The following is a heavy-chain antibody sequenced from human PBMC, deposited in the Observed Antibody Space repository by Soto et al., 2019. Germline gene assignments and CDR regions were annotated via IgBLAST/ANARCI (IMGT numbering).Heavy chain of an antibody. CDR3: ARGGASSSQGLDY. CDR2: ISGYNCET. Sequence: QVQLVQSGAEVTKPGASVKVSCKASGYTFTGYVLTWVRQAPGQGIEWMGWISGYNCETIYAQKLQGRVTMTTDTSTSTAYMELRSLRSDDTAVYYCARGGASSSQGLDYWGQGTLVTVSS. J-gene: IGHJ4*02. CDR1: GYTFTGYV. V-gene: IGHV1-18*01. D-gene: IGHD6-6*01.